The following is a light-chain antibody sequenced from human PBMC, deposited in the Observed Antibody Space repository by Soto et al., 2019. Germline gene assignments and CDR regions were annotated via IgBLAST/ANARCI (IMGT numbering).Light chain of an antibody. V-gene: IGKV1-5*03. CDR2: KAS. CDR3: QQYHSYPIT. Sequence: DIQMTQSPSPLSASVGDRVTITCRASQSTSSWLAWYQQKPGRAPKLLIYKASSLESGVPSRFSGSGSGTEFTLTISSLQPDDFATYYCQQYHSYPITFGQGTLLEIK. CDR1: QSTSSW. J-gene: IGKJ5*01.